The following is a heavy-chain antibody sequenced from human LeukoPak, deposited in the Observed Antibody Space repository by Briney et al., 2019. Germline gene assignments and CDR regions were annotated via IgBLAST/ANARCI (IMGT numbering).Heavy chain of an antibody. CDR2: ISHDGNNK. CDR1: GFPFSSYS. Sequence: KPGGSLRLSCAASGFPFSSYSMNWLRQAPGKGLEWVAVISHDGNNKYYVDSVKGRFTISRDNSKNTLYLQVNSLRAEDTAVYYCAKDQEVATTGTWGSIDYWGLGTPVTVSS. V-gene: IGHV3-30*18. D-gene: IGHD6-13*01. CDR3: AKDQEVATTGTWGSIDY. J-gene: IGHJ4*02.